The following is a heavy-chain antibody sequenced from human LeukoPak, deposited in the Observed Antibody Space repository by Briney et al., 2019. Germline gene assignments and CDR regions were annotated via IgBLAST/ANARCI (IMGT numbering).Heavy chain of an antibody. D-gene: IGHD3-16*02. CDR2: INHSGST. CDR3: ARTPGVWGSYRRFDY. CDR1: GGSFSGYY. V-gene: IGHV4-34*01. Sequence: SETLSLTCAVYGGSFSGYYWSWIRQPPGKGLEWIGEINHSGSTNYNPSLKSRVTISVDTSKNQFSLKLSSVTAADTAVYYCARTPGVWGSYRRFDYWGQGTLATVSS. J-gene: IGHJ4*02.